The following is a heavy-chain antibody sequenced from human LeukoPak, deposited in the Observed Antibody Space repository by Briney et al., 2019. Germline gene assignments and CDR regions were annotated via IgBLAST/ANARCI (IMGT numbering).Heavy chain of an antibody. Sequence: SETLSLTCAVSGGSISSGGYSWSWIRQPPGKGLEWIGYIYHSGSTYYNPSLKSRVTISVDRSKNQFSLKLSSVTAADTAVYYCARAWGGPNPPFLYFDNWGQGKMVTVSS. J-gene: IGHJ3*02. D-gene: IGHD2/OR15-2a*01. CDR2: IYHSGST. CDR1: GGSISSGGYS. V-gene: IGHV4-30-2*01. CDR3: ARAWGGPNPPFLYFDN.